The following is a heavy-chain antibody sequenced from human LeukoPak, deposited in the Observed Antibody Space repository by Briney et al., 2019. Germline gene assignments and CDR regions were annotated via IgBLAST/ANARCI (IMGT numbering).Heavy chain of an antibody. Sequence: GASVKVSCKASGGTFSSCAISWVRQAPGQGLEWMGGIIPIFGTANYAQKFQGRVTITTDESTSTAYMELSSLRSEDTAVYYCAASGPGNYYFDYWGQGTLVTVSS. J-gene: IGHJ4*02. D-gene: IGHD5-12*01. V-gene: IGHV1-69*05. CDR2: IIPIFGTA. CDR3: AASGPGNYYFDY. CDR1: GGTFSSCA.